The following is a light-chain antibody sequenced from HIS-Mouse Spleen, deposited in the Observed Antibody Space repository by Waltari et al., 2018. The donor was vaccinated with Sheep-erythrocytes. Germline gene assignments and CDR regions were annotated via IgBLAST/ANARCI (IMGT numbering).Light chain of an antibody. J-gene: IGLJ3*02. Sequence: QSALTQPASVSGSPGQSITISCTGTSSDVGGYNYVSWYQQHPGKATKLMIYEVSNRPSGVSNRFSGSKSGDTASLTISGLQAEDEADYYCSSYAGSSTPWVFGGGTKLTVL. V-gene: IGLV2-14*01. CDR1: SSDVGGYNY. CDR3: SSYAGSSTPWV. CDR2: EVS.